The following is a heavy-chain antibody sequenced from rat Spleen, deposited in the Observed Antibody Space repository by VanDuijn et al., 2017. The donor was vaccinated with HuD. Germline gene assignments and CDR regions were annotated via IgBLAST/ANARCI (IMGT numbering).Heavy chain of an antibody. CDR1: GFTFSDYN. V-gene: IGHV5-7*01. Sequence: EVQLVESGGILVQPGRSLKLSCAASGFTFSDYNMAWVRQAPKKGLEWVATIIYDDSRTYYRDSVKGRFTISRDNAKSTLYLQMNSLRSEDTATYYCARPCSRRYVMDAWGQGASVTVSS. CDR2: IIYDDSRT. CDR3: ARPCSRRYVMDA. J-gene: IGHJ4*01. D-gene: IGHD1-2*01.